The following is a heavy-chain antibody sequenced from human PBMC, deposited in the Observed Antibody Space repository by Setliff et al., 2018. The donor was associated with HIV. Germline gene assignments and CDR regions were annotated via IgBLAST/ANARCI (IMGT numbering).Heavy chain of an antibody. Sequence: SETLSLTCAVSGFSISTNYYWGWIRQPPGEGLDWIGSIYHSGSTYYNPSLKSRVTISVDTSKNQFSLELSSVTAADTAIFYCARHSGGDQLLREFDYWGQGTLVTVSS. D-gene: IGHD2-2*01. CDR1: GFSISTNYY. V-gene: IGHV4-38-2*01. J-gene: IGHJ4*02. CDR3: ARHSGGDQLLREFDY. CDR2: IYHSGST.